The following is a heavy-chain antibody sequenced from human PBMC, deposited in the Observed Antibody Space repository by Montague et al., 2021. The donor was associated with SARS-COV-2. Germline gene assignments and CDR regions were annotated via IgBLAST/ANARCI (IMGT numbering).Heavy chain of an antibody. CDR2: MYYSGST. J-gene: IGHJ6*02. Sequence: SETLSLTCTVSGGPISSSNYYWGWIRQPPGKGLEWIGNMYYSGSTYYNPSLKSRVTISIDTSKNQFSLKLGSVTAADTAVYYCARDDIVLQGVTKGMDVWGQGTTVTVSS. V-gene: IGHV4-39*07. CDR1: GGPISSSNYY. CDR3: ARDDIVLQGVTKGMDV. D-gene: IGHD3-10*01.